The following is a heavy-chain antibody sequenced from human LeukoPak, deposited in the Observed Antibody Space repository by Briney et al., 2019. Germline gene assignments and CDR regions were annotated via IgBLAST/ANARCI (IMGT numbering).Heavy chain of an antibody. V-gene: IGHV5-51*01. D-gene: IGHD5-24*01. CDR2: IYPGDSDT. CDR1: GYSFTSYW. Sequence: GESLKISCKGSGYSFTSYWIGWVRQMPGKGLEWMGIIYPGDSDTRYSPSFQGQVTISADKSISTAYLQWSSLKAPDTAMYYCARHFRDGYNRDYYMDVWGKGTTVTVSS. CDR3: ARHFRDGYNRDYYMDV. J-gene: IGHJ6*03.